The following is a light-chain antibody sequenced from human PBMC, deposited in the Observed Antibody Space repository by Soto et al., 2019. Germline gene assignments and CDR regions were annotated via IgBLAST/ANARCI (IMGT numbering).Light chain of an antibody. V-gene: IGKV1-9*01. CDR3: QQLHTYRLT. CDR1: QAISSH. J-gene: IGKJ4*01. CDR2: VAS. Sequence: IKCTQSRSCLAAGKGVALGGSRLANQAISSHLAWYQQKPGKAPKLLVYVASTLQSGVPSRFSGSGSRTASSLSIHRPQPADFATHSCQQLHTYRLTFGGGTKVDIK.